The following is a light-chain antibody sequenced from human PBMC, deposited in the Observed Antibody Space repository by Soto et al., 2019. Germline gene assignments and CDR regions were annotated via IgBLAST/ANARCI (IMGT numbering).Light chain of an antibody. V-gene: IGKV1-9*01. CDR3: QQPNGLT. J-gene: IGKJ4*01. Sequence: DLQLTQSPSFLSASVGDRVTITCRASQGISSYLAWYQQKPGKAPKLLIYAASTLQSGVPSRFSGSGSGTEFTLTISSLQPDDFATYYCQQPNGLTFGGGTKVEIK. CDR2: AAS. CDR1: QGISSY.